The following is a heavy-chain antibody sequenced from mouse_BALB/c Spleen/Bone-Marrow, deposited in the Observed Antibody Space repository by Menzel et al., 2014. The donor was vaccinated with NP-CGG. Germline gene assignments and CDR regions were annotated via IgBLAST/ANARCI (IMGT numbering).Heavy chain of an antibody. CDR1: GFNIKDTY. Sequence: EVQGVESGAELVKPGASVKLSCTASGFNIKDTYMHWVKQRPEQGLEWIGRIDPANGNTKYDPKFQGKATITADTSSNTAYLQLSSLTXEDTAVYXGANYYYGSSLFAYWGQGTLVTVSA. V-gene: IGHV14-3*02. D-gene: IGHD1-1*01. J-gene: IGHJ3*01. CDR3: ANYYYGSSLFAY. CDR2: IDPANGNT.